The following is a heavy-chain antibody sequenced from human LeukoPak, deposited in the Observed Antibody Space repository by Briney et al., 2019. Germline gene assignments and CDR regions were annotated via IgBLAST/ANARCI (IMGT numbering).Heavy chain of an antibody. V-gene: IGHV3-23*01. J-gene: IGHJ6*02. CDR2: ISGSGGST. CDR3: AKARDPTPYGMDV. CDR1: GFTFSSYA. Sequence: GGSLRLSCAASGFTFSSYAMSWVRQAPGKGLEWVSAISGSGGSTYYADSVKGRLTISRDNSKNTLYLQMNSLRAEDTAVYYCAKARDPTPYGMDVWGQGTTVTVSS.